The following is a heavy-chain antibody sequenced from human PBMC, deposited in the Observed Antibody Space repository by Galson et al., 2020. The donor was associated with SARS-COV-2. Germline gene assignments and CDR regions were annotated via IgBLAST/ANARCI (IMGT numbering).Heavy chain of an antibody. V-gene: IGHV4-59*01. J-gene: IGHJ4*02. CDR2: INYSENNSENS. CDR1: DATISDYY. Sequence: SETLSLTCTASDATISDYYWSWIRQAPGQGLEWIGYINYSENNSENSSYNHSLKSRVTISVDASRKQLSLKLRSVTTADTAIYFCASAGYTSDPFEYWGQGTLVTVSS. CDR3: ASAGYTSDPFEY. D-gene: IGHD6-25*01.